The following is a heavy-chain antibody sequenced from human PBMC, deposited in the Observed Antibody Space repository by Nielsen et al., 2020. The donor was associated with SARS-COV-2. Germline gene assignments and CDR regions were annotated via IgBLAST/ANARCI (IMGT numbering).Heavy chain of an antibody. D-gene: IGHD6-6*01. V-gene: IGHV3-48*03. J-gene: IGHJ6*02. Sequence: GGSLRLSCAASGFTFSSYEMNWVRQAPGKGLEWVSYISSSGSTIYYADSVKGRFTISRDNAKNSLYLQMNSLRAEDTAVYYCARDSSSSFYYYYYGMDVWGQGTTVTVSS. CDR2: ISSSGSTI. CDR1: GFTFSSYE. CDR3: ARDSSSSFYYYYYGMDV.